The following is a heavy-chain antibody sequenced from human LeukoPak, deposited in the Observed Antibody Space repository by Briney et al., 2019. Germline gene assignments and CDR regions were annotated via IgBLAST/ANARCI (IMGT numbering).Heavy chain of an antibody. CDR3: GRGHWGLDY. D-gene: IGHD7-27*01. J-gene: IGHJ4*02. V-gene: IGHV3-11*04. CDR2: ISNSGDSI. CDR1: GFTFSDSY. Sequence: PGGSMRLTCAASGFTFSDSYMTWIRQAPGKGLEWVSFISNSGDSIYYADSVKGRFTTSRDNAKNSLFLQMNSLRAEDTAVYYCGRGHWGLDYWGQGALVTVSS.